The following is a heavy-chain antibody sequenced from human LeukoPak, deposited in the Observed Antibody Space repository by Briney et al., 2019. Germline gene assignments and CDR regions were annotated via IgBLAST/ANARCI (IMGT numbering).Heavy chain of an antibody. V-gene: IGHV4-39*01. CDR2: IFYSGST. D-gene: IGHD2-15*01. CDR1: GGSIRSSYYY. Sequence: PSETLSLTCTVSGGSIRSSYYYWGWIRQPPGKGLEWIGSIFYSGSTYYNPSLKSRVTISVDTSKNQISLKVTSVTAADTAIYYCSRLYSGTRPPDYWGQGTLVTVSS. CDR3: SRLYSGTRPPDY. J-gene: IGHJ4*02.